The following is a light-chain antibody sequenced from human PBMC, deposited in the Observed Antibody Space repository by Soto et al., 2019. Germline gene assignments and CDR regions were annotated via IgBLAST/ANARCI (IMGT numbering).Light chain of an antibody. J-gene: IGKJ1*01. CDR2: DAS. CDR3: LQHNVFPRT. CDR1: QSISTF. V-gene: IGKV1-5*01. Sequence: DIQMTQSPSTLSASAGDTVTITCRASQSISTFLAWYQQKPGKAPKLLIFDASSLQSGVPSRFSGRGSGTEFTLTISSLQPEDFATYYCLQHNVFPRTFGQGTKVDIK.